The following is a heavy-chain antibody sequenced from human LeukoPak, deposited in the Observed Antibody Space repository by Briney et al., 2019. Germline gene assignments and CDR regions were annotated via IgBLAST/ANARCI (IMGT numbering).Heavy chain of an antibody. V-gene: IGHV3-21*01. CDR3: ARDFLYYYDSSESGAFDI. CDR1: GFTFSSHG. Sequence: AGGSLRLSCAASGFTFSSHGMSWVRQAPGKGLEWVSTISGSGDYTYYADSVKGRFTISRDNAKNSLYLQMNSLRAEDTAVYYCARDFLYYYDSSESGAFDIWGQGTMVTVSS. J-gene: IGHJ3*02. CDR2: ISGSGDYT. D-gene: IGHD3-22*01.